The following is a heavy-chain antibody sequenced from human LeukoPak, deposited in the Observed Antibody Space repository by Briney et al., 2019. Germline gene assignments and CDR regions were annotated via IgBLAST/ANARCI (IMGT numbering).Heavy chain of an antibody. Sequence: GGSLRLSCTASGFTFSSYTMTWVRQAPGKGLKWVSTITTGDGNTYYADSVKGRFTVSRDDSKNTLYLQMNSLRAEDTAVYYCAKDWGVLVTGHWGDSWGRGTLVTVSS. V-gene: IGHV3-23*01. J-gene: IGHJ4*02. CDR2: ITTGDGNT. CDR3: AKDWGVLVTGHWGDS. D-gene: IGHD3-16*01. CDR1: GFTFSSYT.